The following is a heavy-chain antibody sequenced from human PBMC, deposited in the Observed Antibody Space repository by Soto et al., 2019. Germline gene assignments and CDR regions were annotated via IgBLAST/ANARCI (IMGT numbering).Heavy chain of an antibody. CDR2: IYYSGST. J-gene: IGHJ4*02. CDR1: GRSVSSGSYY. CDR3: AREAYYYDSSGYRYPRFDY. V-gene: IGHV4-61*01. D-gene: IGHD3-22*01. Sequence: SETLSLTCTVSGRSVSSGSYYWSWIRQPPGKGLEWIGYIYYSGSTNYNPSLKSRVTISVDTSKNQFSLKLSSVTAADTAVYYCAREAYYYDSSGYRYPRFDYWGQGTLVTVS.